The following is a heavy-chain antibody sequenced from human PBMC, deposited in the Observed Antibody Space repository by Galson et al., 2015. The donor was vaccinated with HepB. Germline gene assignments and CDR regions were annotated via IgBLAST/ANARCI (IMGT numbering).Heavy chain of an antibody. Sequence: CPICGASVSRNSAACNRIRQSPPRDLEWLGSINPRAKWYNDYAVSVKSRITINPNTSKNQFSLQLNSVTPEDTAVYYCARGTGSSGFDYWGQGTLVTVSS. CDR3: ARGTGSSGFDY. J-gene: IGHJ4*02. CDR1: GASVSRNSAA. CDR2: INPRAKWYN. D-gene: IGHD6-6*01. V-gene: IGHV6-1*01.